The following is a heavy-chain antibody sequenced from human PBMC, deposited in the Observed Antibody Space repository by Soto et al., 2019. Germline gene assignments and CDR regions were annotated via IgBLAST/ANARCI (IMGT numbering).Heavy chain of an antibody. J-gene: IGHJ5*02. CDR1: VYSFNIQD. Sequence: AASSEVSCPASVYSFNIQDFSSVRQANGQGLEWMGWMNPGSGDTGYAQKFQGRVTMTRDISIATAYMELSSLRSDDTAIYYCARMETFGSLNWLDPWGQGTLVTGSS. CDR2: MNPGSGDT. V-gene: IGHV1-8*01. D-gene: IGHD3-16*01. CDR3: ARMETFGSLNWLDP.